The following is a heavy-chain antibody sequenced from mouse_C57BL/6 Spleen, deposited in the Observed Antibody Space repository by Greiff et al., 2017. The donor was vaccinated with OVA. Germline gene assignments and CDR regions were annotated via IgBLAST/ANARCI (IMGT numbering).Heavy chain of an antibody. Sequence: EVMLVESGGGLVQPGGSLSFSCAASGFTFTDYYMSWVRQPPGQALEWMGFISNKANGYTTEYSASVKSRFTISRDNSQSILYLQMNALRAEDSAAYYCARSYYDVYYFDYWGQGTTLTVSS. V-gene: IGHV7-3*01. CDR2: ISNKANGYTT. CDR1: GFTFTDYY. CDR3: ARSYYDVYYFDY. D-gene: IGHD2-4*01. J-gene: IGHJ2*01.